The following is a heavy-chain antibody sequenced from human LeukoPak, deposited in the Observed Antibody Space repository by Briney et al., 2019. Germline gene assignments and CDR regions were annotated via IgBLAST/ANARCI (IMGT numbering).Heavy chain of an antibody. CDR1: GYTFTGYY. D-gene: IGHD3-10*01. CDR2: INPNSGGT. Sequence: ASVKVSCKASGYTFTGYYMHWVRQAPGQGPEWMGWINPNSGGTNYAQKFQGRVTMTRDTSISTAYMEPSRLRSDDTAVYYCARDFKYYGSGSYYAVPRIDPWGQGTLVTVSS. CDR3: ARDFKYYGSGSYYAVPRIDP. V-gene: IGHV1-2*02. J-gene: IGHJ5*02.